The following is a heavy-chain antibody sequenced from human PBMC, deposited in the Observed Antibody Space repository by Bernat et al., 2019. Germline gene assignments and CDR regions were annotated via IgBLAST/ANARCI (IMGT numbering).Heavy chain of an antibody. CDR3: TTVTSTATTAYFDY. CDR2: IKSKTDGGTT. Sequence: EVQLVESGGGLVKPGESLRLSCAASGFTFSNTWMSWVRQAPGKGLEWVGRIKSKTDGGTTDYAAPVKGRFTISRDDSENTLYLQMNSLKTEDTAVYYCTTVTSTATTAYFDYWGQGTLVTVSS. J-gene: IGHJ4*02. V-gene: IGHV3-15*01. D-gene: IGHD4-17*01. CDR1: GFTFSNTW.